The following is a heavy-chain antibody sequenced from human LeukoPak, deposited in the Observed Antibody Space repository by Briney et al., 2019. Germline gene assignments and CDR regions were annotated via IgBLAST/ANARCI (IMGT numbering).Heavy chain of an antibody. CDR1: GFTFSSCS. Sequence: PGGSLRLSCVVSGFTFSSCSMNWVRQAPGKGLEWVSSISTSSSYIYYADSVKGRFIISRDNAKNSLYLQMNSLRAEDTAVYYCARDPPILTGPYYYYMDVWGKGTTVTISS. J-gene: IGHJ6*03. D-gene: IGHD3-9*01. V-gene: IGHV3-21*06. CDR3: ARDPPILTGPYYYYMDV. CDR2: ISTSSSYI.